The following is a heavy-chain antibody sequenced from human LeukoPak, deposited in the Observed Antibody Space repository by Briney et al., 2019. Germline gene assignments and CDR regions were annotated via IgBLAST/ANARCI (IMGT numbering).Heavy chain of an antibody. CDR1: GGSFSGYY. CDR3: AAAIVGATHWFDP. D-gene: IGHD1-26*01. J-gene: IGHJ5*02. Sequence: SETLSLTCAVYGGSFSGYYWSWIRQPPGKGLEWIGYIYYSGSTNYNPSLKSRVTISVDTSKNQFSLKLSSVTAADTAVYYCAAAIVGATHWFDPWGQGTLVTVSS. V-gene: IGHV4-59*01. CDR2: IYYSGST.